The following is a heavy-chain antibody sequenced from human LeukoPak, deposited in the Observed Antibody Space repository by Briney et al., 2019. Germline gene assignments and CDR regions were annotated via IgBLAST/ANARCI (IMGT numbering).Heavy chain of an antibody. CDR1: GGSISSNIYN. V-gene: IGHV4-39*01. J-gene: IGHJ5*02. Sequence: PSETLSLTCTVSGGSISSNIYNWDWIRQPPGKGLEWIGTLSYSGSTYYNPSLKSRVTISVDSSKNQFSLRLGSVTAADTAVYYCARAASTDYDILTGYYKTSPVGPVWFDPWGQGTLVTVSS. CDR2: LSYSGST. CDR3: ARAASTDYDILTGYYKTSPVGPVWFDP. D-gene: IGHD3-9*01.